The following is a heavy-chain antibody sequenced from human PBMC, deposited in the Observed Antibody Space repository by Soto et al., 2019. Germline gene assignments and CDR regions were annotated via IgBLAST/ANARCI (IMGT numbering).Heavy chain of an antibody. CDR1: GDMFTNYL. Sequence: RXDSLKLTCQCSGDMFTNYLIGWVRQMPGKGLEWMGVIYPGDSDTRYSPSFQGQVTISADKSINTAYLQWNSLKASDTAMYYCARRYGGNDYWGQGTLVTVSS. CDR3: ARRYGGNDY. J-gene: IGHJ4*02. D-gene: IGHD2-15*01. V-gene: IGHV5-51*01. CDR2: IYPGDSDT.